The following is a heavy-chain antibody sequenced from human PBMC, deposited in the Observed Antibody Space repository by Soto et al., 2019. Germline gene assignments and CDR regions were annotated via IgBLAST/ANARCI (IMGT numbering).Heavy chain of an antibody. Sequence: GGSLRLSCAASGFTFSTYDMSWVRQAPWKGLEWVSTISGSGRNADYADSVKGRFTISRDNSKNMLYLRMNSLIADDTAVYYCAYRTGFDYWGQGALVTVS. CDR1: GFTFSTYD. CDR3: AYRTGFDY. CDR2: ISGSGRNA. V-gene: IGHV3-23*01. J-gene: IGHJ4*02.